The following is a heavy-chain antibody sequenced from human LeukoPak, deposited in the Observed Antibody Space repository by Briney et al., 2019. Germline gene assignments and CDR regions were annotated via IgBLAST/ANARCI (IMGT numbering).Heavy chain of an antibody. J-gene: IGHJ5*02. CDR3: ARVEYCGGDCYSGDNWFDP. CDR2: IFYSGST. V-gene: IGHV4-30-4*01. D-gene: IGHD2-21*02. Sequence: SETLSLTCTVSGGSISGTDYYWSWIRQPPGKCLEWIGYIFYSGSTYYNPSLKSRVTISVDTSKNQFSLKLTSVTAADTAVYYCARVEYCGGDCYSGDNWFDPWGQGTLVTVSS. CDR1: GGSISGTDYY.